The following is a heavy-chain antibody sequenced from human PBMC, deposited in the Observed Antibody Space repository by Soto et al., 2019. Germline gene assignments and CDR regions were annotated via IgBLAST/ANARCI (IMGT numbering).Heavy chain of an antibody. CDR2: ISWNSGSI. D-gene: IGHD6-19*01. V-gene: IGHV3-9*01. CDR3: AKSKSGSGWTLGY. J-gene: IGHJ4*02. CDR1: GFTFSNYA. Sequence: GGSLRLSCAASGFTFSNYAMNWVRQAPGKGLEWVSGISWNSGSIGYADSVKGRFTISRDNAKNSLYLQMNSLRAEDTALYYCAKSKSGSGWTLGYWGQGTLVTVSS.